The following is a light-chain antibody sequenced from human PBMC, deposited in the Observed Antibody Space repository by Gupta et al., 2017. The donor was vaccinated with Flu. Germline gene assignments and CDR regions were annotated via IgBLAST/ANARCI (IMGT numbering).Light chain of an antibody. CDR2: YKN. Sequence: GDTISNSYASRYQQKQAQAPVIVIYYKNIRPSGIVDRCSGSSSGSTASLTITGGQAEDEADYYCNSRDSNDNNRAVFGGGTKLTVL. J-gene: IGLJ2*01. CDR1: TISNSY. CDR3: NSRDSNDNNRAV. V-gene: IGLV3-19*01.